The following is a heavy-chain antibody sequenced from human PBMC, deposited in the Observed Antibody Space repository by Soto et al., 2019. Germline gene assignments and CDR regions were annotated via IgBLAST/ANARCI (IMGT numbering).Heavy chain of an antibody. CDR2: LSGSGGST. CDR1: GFTFSSYA. J-gene: IGHJ4*02. V-gene: IGHV3-23*01. CDR3: GLYPPIVVVITTSTDY. Sequence: EVQLLESGGGLVPPGGSLRLSCAASGFTFSSYAMSWVRQAPGKGLERVSALSGSGGSTYYADSVKGRFTISRDNSKNTRYLQMNSLRAEDTAVYYCGLYPPIVVVITTSTDYWGQGTLVTVSS. D-gene: IGHD3-22*01.